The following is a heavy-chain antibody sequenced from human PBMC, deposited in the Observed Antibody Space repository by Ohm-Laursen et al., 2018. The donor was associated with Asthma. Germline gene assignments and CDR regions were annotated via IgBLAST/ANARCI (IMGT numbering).Heavy chain of an antibody. CDR3: ARMTTVTRPFDY. J-gene: IGHJ4*02. CDR1: GGSISSGHYY. Sequence: TLSPTCTVSGGSISSGHYYWTWIRQHPGKGLEWIGNIHYSGSTIYNPSLESRLTISVDTSKNQFSLKLSSVTAADTAVYYCARMTTVTRPFDYWGQGTLVTVSS. V-gene: IGHV4-30-4*08. D-gene: IGHD4-17*01. CDR2: IHYSGST.